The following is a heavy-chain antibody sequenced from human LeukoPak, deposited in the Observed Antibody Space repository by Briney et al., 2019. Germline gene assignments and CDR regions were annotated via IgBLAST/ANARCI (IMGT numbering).Heavy chain of an antibody. J-gene: IGHJ5*02. D-gene: IGHD4-17*01. CDR1: GFTFSSYG. CDR3: ARGLTTVTPPNWFDP. V-gene: IGHV3-33*01. CDR2: IWYDGSNK. Sequence: GGSLRLSCAASGFTFSSYGMHWVRQAPGKGLEWVAVIWYDGSNKYYADSVKGRFTISRDNSKNTLYLQMNSLRAEDTAVYYCARGLTTVTPPNWFDPWGQGTLVTVSS.